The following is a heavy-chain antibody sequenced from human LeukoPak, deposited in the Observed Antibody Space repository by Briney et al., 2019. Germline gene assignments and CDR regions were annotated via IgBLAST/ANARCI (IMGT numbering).Heavy chain of an antibody. D-gene: IGHD4-17*01. CDR3: ARDLVTVTKGFDI. V-gene: IGHV4-59*11. Sequence: SETLSPTCAVSDDSFSSHYWTWIRQPPGKGLEWIGYISYIGSTNYNPSLKSRVTISIDTSKNQFSLKLSSVTAADTAVYYCARDLVTVTKGFDIWGQGTMVSVSS. J-gene: IGHJ3*02. CDR2: ISYIGST. CDR1: DDSFSSHY.